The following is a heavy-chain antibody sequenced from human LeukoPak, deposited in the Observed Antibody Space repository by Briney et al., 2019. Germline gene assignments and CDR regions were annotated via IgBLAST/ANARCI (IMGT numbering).Heavy chain of an antibody. J-gene: IGHJ4*02. Sequence: GASVNVSCNVSGYTLTELSMHWVRQAPGKGREWMGGYDPEDGETIYAQKFQGRVSITEDTSTDTAYMELRSLSFEDTAVYYCTTERAYYYDGSGYYFHFDYWGQGTLVTVSS. CDR1: GYTLTELS. D-gene: IGHD3-22*01. CDR3: TTERAYYYDGSGYYFHFDY. V-gene: IGHV1-24*01. CDR2: YDPEDGET.